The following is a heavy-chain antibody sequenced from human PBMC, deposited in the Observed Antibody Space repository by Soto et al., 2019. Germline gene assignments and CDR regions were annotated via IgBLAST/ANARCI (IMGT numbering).Heavy chain of an antibody. V-gene: IGHV1-18*01. CDR3: ARGRDGDY. D-gene: IGHD6-6*01. Sequence: QVHLVQSGAEVKKPGASVKVSCKGSGYAFTTYGITWVRQAPGQGLEWMGWISAHNGNTNYAQKLQGRVTVTRDTSTSTPYMELRSLGSDDTAVEYWARGRDGDYWGQGALVTVSA. CDR2: ISAHNGNT. CDR1: GYAFTTYG. J-gene: IGHJ4*02.